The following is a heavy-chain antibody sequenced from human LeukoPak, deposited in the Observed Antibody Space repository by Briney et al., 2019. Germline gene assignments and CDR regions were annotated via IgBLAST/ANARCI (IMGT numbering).Heavy chain of an antibody. J-gene: IGHJ6*04. Sequence: GGSLRLSCAASGFTFSDNYMTWVRQAPGKGLEWLSYISGNGGVIQYADSVKGRFTISRDNSKNTLYLQMNSLRAEDTAVYYCAELGITMIGGVWGKGTTVTISS. CDR2: ISGNGGVI. D-gene: IGHD3-10*02. V-gene: IGHV3-11*04. CDR3: AELGITMIGGV. CDR1: GFTFSDNY.